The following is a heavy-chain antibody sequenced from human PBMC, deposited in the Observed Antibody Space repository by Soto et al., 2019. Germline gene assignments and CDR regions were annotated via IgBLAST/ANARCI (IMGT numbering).Heavy chain of an antibody. J-gene: IGHJ5*02. Sequence: ASVKVSCKTSGYSFTDYGISWLRQSPGQGLECMGWISTFNGNAHYAQNLQDRVTMTTDTSTSTAYLELTSLRSDDTGVYYCARLNGYSSGWYATWGQGTLVTVSS. CDR1: GYSFTDYG. CDR3: ARLNGYSSGWYAT. CDR2: ISTFNGNA. D-gene: IGHD6-19*01. V-gene: IGHV1-18*04.